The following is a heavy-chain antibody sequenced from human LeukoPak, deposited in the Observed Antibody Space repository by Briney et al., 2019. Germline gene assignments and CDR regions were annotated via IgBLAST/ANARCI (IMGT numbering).Heavy chain of an antibody. J-gene: IGHJ4*02. V-gene: IGHV4-4*09. CDR3: ARHRYTWNYAIDY. Sequence: PSETLSLTCTVSGGSISSYYWSWIRQPPGKGLEWIGYIYTSGSTNYNPSLKSRVTISVDTSKNQFSLKLSSVTAADTAVYYCARHRYTWNYAIDYGGQGPLVTVSP. CDR1: GGSISSYY. D-gene: IGHD1-7*01. CDR2: IYTSGST.